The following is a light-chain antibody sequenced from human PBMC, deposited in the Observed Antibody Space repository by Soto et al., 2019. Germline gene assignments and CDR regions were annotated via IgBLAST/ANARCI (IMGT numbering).Light chain of an antibody. CDR3: SSYAGNNNLV. CDR2: EVN. Sequence: QSALTQPPSASGSPGQSVTISCTGTSSDVGDYNYVSWYQQHPGKAPKLMIYEVNKRPSGVPDRFSGSKSGNTASLTVSGLQAEDEADYYCSSYAGNNNLVFGGGTKLTVL. J-gene: IGLJ3*02. V-gene: IGLV2-8*01. CDR1: SSDVGDYNY.